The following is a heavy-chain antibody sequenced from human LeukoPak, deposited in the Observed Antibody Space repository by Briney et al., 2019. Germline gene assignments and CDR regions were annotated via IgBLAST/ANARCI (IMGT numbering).Heavy chain of an antibody. J-gene: IGHJ4*02. V-gene: IGHV3-74*01. CDR3: ARGVRLRTVTIYDY. Sequence: GGSLGLSCAASGFTFSSYWMHWVRQAPGKGLVWVSRINSDGSSTSYADSVKGRFTISRDNAKNTLYLQMNSLRAEDTAVYYCARGVRLRTVTIYDYWGQGTLVTVSS. CDR2: INSDGSST. D-gene: IGHD4-17*01. CDR1: GFTFSSYW.